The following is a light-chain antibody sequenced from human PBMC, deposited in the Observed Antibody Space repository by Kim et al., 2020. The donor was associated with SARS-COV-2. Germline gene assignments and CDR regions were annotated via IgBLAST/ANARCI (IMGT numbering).Light chain of an antibody. CDR3: QQRSNWPPALT. CDR2: DAS. CDR1: QSVGTY. Sequence: SPGERATLSCRASQSVGTYLAWYQQKPGQAPRLLIYDASNRATGIPARFSGSGSGTDFTLTISSLESEDFAVYYCQQRSNWPPALTFGGGTKLEI. V-gene: IGKV3-11*01. J-gene: IGKJ4*01.